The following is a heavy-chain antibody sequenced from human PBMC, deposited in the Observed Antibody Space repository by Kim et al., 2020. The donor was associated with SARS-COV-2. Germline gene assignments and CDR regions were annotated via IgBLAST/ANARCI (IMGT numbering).Heavy chain of an antibody. CDR1: GFTFSSYA. Sequence: GGSLRLSCAASGFTFSSYAMHWVRQAPGKGLEWVAVISYDGSNKYYADSVKGRFTISRDNSKNTLYLQMNSLSAEDTAVYYCARSQLSPYWFDPWGQGTLLTVCS. CDR3: ARSQLSPYWFDP. CDR2: ISYDGSNK. J-gene: IGHJ5*02. D-gene: IGHD2-2*01. V-gene: IGHV3-30-3*01.